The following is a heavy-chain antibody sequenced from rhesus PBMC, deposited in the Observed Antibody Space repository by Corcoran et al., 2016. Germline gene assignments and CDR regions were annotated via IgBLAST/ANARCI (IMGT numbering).Heavy chain of an antibody. Sequence: QVQLQESGPGLVQPSETLSLPFAVSGGTLSSKHLTWLLPPPVYVLEWIGRISGSGGSTDYNPSLNSRVTSSTDTSKNQFSLKLSSVTAADTAVYYCAREYGSWSHHFDYWGQGVLVTVSS. D-gene: IGHD6-13*01. CDR2: ISGSGGST. J-gene: IGHJ4*01. CDR3: AREYGSWSHHFDY. CDR1: GGTLSSKH. V-gene: IGHV4-173*01.